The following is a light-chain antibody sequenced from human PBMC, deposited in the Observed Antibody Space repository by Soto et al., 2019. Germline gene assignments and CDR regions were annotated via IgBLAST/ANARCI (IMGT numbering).Light chain of an antibody. Sequence: QSALTQPASVSGTPGQSITISCTGTSSDVGAYNFVSWYQQYPGKAPTVMIYEVNNRPSGVYNRFSGSKSGNTAYLTISGLHAEEEADYYCSSFTRSSTYVFGSGTKRTVL. CDR2: EVN. CDR1: SSDVGAYNF. V-gene: IGLV2-14*01. CDR3: SSFTRSSTYV. J-gene: IGLJ1*01.